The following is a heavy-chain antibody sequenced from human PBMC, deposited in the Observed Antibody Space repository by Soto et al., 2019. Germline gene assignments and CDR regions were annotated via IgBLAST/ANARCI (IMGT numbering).Heavy chain of an antibody. CDR3: AREQTGITTTGGGRIDH. CDR1: GFTFSTHA. V-gene: IGHV3-30-3*01. D-gene: IGHD1-20*01. J-gene: IGHJ4*02. Sequence: QVQLVESGGGVVQPGRSLRLSCAASGFTFSTHAMHWVRQAPGKGLECVAIVSFDGSNKYYADSVKGRFTISRDNSKNTLYLQMSGLTPEDTAVYYCAREQTGITTTGGGRIDHWGQGTLVTVSS. CDR2: VSFDGSNK.